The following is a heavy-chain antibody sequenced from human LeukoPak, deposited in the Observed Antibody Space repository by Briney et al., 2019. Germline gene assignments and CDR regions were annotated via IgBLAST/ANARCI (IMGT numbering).Heavy chain of an antibody. CDR1: GFTFSSYA. D-gene: IGHD6-19*01. J-gene: IGHJ4*02. V-gene: IGHV3-30-3*01. CDR3: AKERTGGWPFDY. Sequence: GRSLRLSCAASGFTFSSYAMHWVRQAPGKGLEWVAVISYDGSNKYYADSVKGRFTISRDNSKNTLYLQMNSLRAEDTAVYYCAKERTGGWPFDYWGQGTLVTVSS. CDR2: ISYDGSNK.